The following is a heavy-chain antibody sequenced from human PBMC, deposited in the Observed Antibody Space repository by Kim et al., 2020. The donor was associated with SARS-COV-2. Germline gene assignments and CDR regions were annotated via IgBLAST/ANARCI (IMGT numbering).Heavy chain of an antibody. CDR3: ARNLERRGGFDY. D-gene: IGHD1-1*01. V-gene: IGHV4-34*01. J-gene: IGHJ4*02. Sequence: KHNPALKSRVTIAVDTSKNQFSLKLSSVAAADTAVYYCARNLERRGGFDYWGQGTLVTVSS.